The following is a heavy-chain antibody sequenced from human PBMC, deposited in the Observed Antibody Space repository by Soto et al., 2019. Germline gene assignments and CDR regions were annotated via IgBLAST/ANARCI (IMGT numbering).Heavy chain of an antibody. CDR3: GCRVADISSDYYGMDL. V-gene: IGHV4-4*02. CDR1: GGSVRSNKW. Sequence: SDTLSLTCAVSGGSVRSNKWRIWVRQPPGKGLEWIGEIHHRESTNLNPSLKSRVTISVDRSKNEFSLKVKSVTAADTAVYYCGCRVADISSDYYGMDLWGQGTTVTVSS. D-gene: IGHD3-22*01. CDR2: IHHREST. J-gene: IGHJ6*02.